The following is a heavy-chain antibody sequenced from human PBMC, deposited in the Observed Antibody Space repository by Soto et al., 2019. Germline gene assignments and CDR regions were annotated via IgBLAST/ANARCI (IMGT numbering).Heavy chain of an antibody. CDR1: GFTFSSYG. Sequence: QVQLVESGGGVVQPGRSLRLSCAASGFTFSSYGMHWVRQAPGKGLEWVAVIWYDGSNKYYADSVKGRFTISRDNSKNTLYLQMNSLRAEDTAVYYCARDRDYADYSIDYWGQGTLVTVSS. J-gene: IGHJ4*02. CDR2: IWYDGSNK. D-gene: IGHD4-17*01. CDR3: ARDRDYADYSIDY. V-gene: IGHV3-33*01.